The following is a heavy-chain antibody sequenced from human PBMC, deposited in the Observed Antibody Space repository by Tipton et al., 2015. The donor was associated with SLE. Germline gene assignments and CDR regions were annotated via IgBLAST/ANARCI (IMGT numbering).Heavy chain of an antibody. V-gene: IGHV4-34*01. D-gene: IGHD4-17*01. J-gene: IGHJ3*02. Sequence: TLSLTCAVYGGSFSGYYWGWIRQPPGKGLEWIGDVYYSGSSFYNPSLKSRVTISVDTSKNQLSLKLNSVTAADTAVYYCARDVEDLRSSPPAHGFDIWGQGTMVTVSS. CDR1: GGSFSGYY. CDR2: VYYSGSS. CDR3: ARDVEDLRSSPPAHGFDI.